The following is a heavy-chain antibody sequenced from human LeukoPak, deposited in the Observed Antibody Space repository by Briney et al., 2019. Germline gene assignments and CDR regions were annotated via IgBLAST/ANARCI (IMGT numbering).Heavy chain of an antibody. D-gene: IGHD3-16*02. J-gene: IGHJ5*02. Sequence: GGSLRLSCAASGFTFSSYSMNWVRQAPGKGLEWVAVISYDGSNKYYADSVKGRFTISRDNSKNTLYLQMNSLRAEDTAVYYCARQRLGELSLYLTGRNWFDPWGQGTLVTVSS. CDR1: GFTFSSYS. CDR3: ARQRLGELSLYLTGRNWFDP. CDR2: ISYDGSNK. V-gene: IGHV3-30*03.